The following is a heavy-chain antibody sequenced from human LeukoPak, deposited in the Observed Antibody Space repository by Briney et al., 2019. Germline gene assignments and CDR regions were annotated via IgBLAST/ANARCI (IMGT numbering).Heavy chain of an antibody. CDR1: GGSFSGYY. J-gene: IGHJ5*02. CDR2: INHSGST. V-gene: IGHV4-34*01. D-gene: IGHD2-2*01. Sequence: PSETLSLTCAVYGGSFSGYYWSWIRQPPGKGLEWIGEINHSGSTNYNPSLKSRVTISVDTSKNQFSLKLSSVTAADTAVYYCARQYCSSTSCYELNWFDPWGQGTLVTASS. CDR3: ARQYCSSTSCYELNWFDP.